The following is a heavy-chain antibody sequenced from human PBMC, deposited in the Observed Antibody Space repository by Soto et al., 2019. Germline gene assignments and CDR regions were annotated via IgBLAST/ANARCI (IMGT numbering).Heavy chain of an antibody. Sequence: QLHLVQSGAVVKKPGASVTVSCSASGYPVTAYYMHWVRQAPGRGLEWMGGINPATGAAKYTQTFQGRVTMTRDTSTGTGFMGLGGPTSEDPAVFFWARGGGVGVAGSAAFDMWGQGTLVTVSS. CDR2: INPATGAA. J-gene: IGHJ3*02. V-gene: IGHV1-2*02. CDR1: GYPVTAYY. D-gene: IGHD3-3*01. CDR3: ARGGGVGVAGSAAFDM.